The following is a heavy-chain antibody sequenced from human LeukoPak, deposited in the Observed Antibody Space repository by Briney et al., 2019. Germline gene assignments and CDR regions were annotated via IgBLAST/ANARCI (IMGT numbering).Heavy chain of an antibody. CDR1: GGSISSGDYY. CDR2: IYYSGST. V-gene: IGHV4-30-4*08. Sequence: SQTLSLTCTVSGGSISSGDYYWRWIRQPPGKGLEWIGYIYYSGSTYYNPSLKSRVTISVDTSKNQFSLKLSSVTAADTAVYYCARGGNVEVPAAIQHWGQGTLVTVSS. D-gene: IGHD2-2*01. CDR3: ARGGNVEVPAAIQH. J-gene: IGHJ1*01.